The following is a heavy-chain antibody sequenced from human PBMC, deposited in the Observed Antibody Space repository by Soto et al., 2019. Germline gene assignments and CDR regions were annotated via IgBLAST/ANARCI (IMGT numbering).Heavy chain of an antibody. CDR3: AKDMRPATAMDYYYGMDV. CDR2: ISYDGSNK. D-gene: IGHD2-2*01. CDR1: GFTFSSYS. V-gene: IGHV3-30*18. Sequence: GGSLRLSCAASGFTFSSYSMHWVRQAPGKGLEWVAVISYDGSNKYYADSVKGRFTISRDNSKNTLYLQMNSLRAEDTAVYYCAKDMRPATAMDYYYGMDVWGQGTTVTVSS. J-gene: IGHJ6*02.